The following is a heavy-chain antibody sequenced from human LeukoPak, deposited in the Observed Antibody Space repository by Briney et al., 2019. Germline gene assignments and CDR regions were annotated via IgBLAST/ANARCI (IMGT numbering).Heavy chain of an antibody. V-gene: IGHV4-59*08. D-gene: IGHD3-22*01. CDR2: INYSGST. Sequence: SETLSLTCNVSGGSISSYYWSWIRQPPGKGLEWIAYINYSGSTKYNPSLKSRVTISVDTSKNQFSLKLSSVTAADTAVYYCARLSYYDSSADYWGQGTLVTVSS. J-gene: IGHJ4*02. CDR1: GGSISSYY. CDR3: ARLSYYDSSADY.